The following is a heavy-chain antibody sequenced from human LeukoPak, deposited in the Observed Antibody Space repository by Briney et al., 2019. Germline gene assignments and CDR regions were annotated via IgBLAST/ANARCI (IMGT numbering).Heavy chain of an antibody. CDR3: ARGVSDYDAFDI. CDR2: ISSSSSYI. CDR1: GFTFRSYS. J-gene: IGHJ3*02. D-gene: IGHD4-17*01. Sequence: PGGALRLSCAASGFTFRSYSLNWVRQAPGKGLGWGSSISSSSSYIYYADSVKGRFTISRDNAKNSLYLQMNSLRAEDTAVYYCARGVSDYDAFDIWGQGTMVTVSS. V-gene: IGHV3-21*01.